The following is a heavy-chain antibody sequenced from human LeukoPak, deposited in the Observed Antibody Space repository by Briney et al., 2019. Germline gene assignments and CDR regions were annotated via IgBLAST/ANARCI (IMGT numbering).Heavy chain of an antibody. CDR3: ATIVSDSSGWYHFDH. CDR2: INSGGTT. Sequence: GGSLRLSCAASGFSVRSKYMAWVRQAPGKGLEWVSFINSGGTTNYADSVKGRFTISRDYSKNTLNLQMNSLRAEDTAVYYCATIVSDSSGWYHFDHWGQGALVTVSS. V-gene: IGHV3-66*01. CDR1: GFSVRSKY. D-gene: IGHD6-19*01. J-gene: IGHJ4*02.